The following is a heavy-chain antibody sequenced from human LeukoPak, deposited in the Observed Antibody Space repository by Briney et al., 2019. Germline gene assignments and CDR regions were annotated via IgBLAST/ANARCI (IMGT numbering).Heavy chain of an antibody. CDR2: TWYDGSNK. Sequence: PGGSLRLSCAASGFTFSSYGMHWVRQAPGKGLEWVAVTWYDGSNKYYADSVKGRFTISRDNSKNTLYLQMNSLRAEDTAVFYCARPGGRYCSSTSCQEYFQHWGQGTLVTVSS. CDR1: GFTFSSYG. D-gene: IGHD2-2*01. V-gene: IGHV3-33*01. CDR3: ARPGGRYCSSTSCQEYFQH. J-gene: IGHJ1*01.